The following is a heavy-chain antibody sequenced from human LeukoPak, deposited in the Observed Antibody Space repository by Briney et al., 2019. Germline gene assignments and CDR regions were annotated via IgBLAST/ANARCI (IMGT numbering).Heavy chain of an antibody. CDR2: IYWDDDK. D-gene: IGHD1-14*01. CDR1: GFSLRASGVG. J-gene: IGHJ4*02. V-gene: IGHV2-5*02. Sequence: ESRPTLVKPTQTLTLTCTFSGFSLRASGVGVAWIRQPPGKALEWLALIYWDDDKRYSPSLKSRLTITKDTSKNQVVLTMTNMDPVDTATYYCARGKGTGSFDYWGQGTLVTVSS. CDR3: ARGKGTGSFDY.